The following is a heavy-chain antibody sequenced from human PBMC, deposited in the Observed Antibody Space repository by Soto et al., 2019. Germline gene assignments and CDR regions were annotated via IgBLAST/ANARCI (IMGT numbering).Heavy chain of an antibody. D-gene: IGHD5-12*01. J-gene: IGHJ4*02. CDR1: GGTFTGHY. CDR3: GRGRSGQIVVFY. CDR2: IGPESGAT. Sequence: ASVKVSCKASGGTFTGHYIHWVRQAPEQGPEWMGEIGPESGATRYAQKFQGRVTMTRDMSITTVYMELNNLSPDDTAVYYCGRGRSGQIVVFYWGQGTLVTVSS. V-gene: IGHV1-2*02.